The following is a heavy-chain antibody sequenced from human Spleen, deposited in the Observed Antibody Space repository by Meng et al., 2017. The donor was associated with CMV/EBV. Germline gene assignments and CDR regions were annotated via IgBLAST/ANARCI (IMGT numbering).Heavy chain of an antibody. J-gene: IGHJ6*02. CDR2: ISYDGNNK. Sequence: GESLKISCAASGFTFRSYAMHWVRQAPGKGLEWVAVISYDGNNKYYADSVKGRFTVSRDNPKNSLHLQMNSLRGEDTAVYYCARSPVGPTEDFYYYYYSGMDVWGQGTTVTVSS. CDR1: GFTFRSYA. CDR3: ARSPVGPTEDFYYYYYSGMDV. D-gene: IGHD1-26*01. V-gene: IGHV3-30*04.